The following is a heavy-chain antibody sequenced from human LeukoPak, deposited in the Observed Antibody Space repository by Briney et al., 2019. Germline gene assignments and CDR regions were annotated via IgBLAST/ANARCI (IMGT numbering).Heavy chain of an antibody. J-gene: IGHJ5*02. D-gene: IGHD3-10*01. Sequence: PSQTLSLTCAVSGGSISSGGYSWSWLRQPPGKGLERIVYIYHSGSTYYNPSLKSPITISVDRSKNQFSLTLISVTAADPAVYYCARAVVRGATRVWFDLWGQGTLVTVSS. CDR2: IYHSGST. CDR3: ARAVVRGATRVWFDL. V-gene: IGHV4-30-2*01. CDR1: GGSISSGGYS.